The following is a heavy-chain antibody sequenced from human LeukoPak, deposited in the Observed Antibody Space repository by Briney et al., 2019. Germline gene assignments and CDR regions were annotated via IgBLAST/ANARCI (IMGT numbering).Heavy chain of an antibody. Sequence: ASVKVSCKASGYTITNNYMHWVRQAPGQGLEWMGVINPSGTGTSYAQKFQGRITMTRDTSISTAYMELSRLRSDDTAVYYCARERVRGYCSGGSCYQLNYWGQGTLVTVSS. D-gene: IGHD2-15*01. CDR2: INPSGTGT. J-gene: IGHJ4*02. CDR3: ARERVRGYCSGGSCYQLNY. CDR1: GYTITNNY. V-gene: IGHV1-46*01.